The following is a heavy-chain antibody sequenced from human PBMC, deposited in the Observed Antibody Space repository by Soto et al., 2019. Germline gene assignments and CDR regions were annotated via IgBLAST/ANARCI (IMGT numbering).Heavy chain of an antibody. CDR1: GGSISSGDYY. CDR3: ARVGLDVEYSGSPYGMDV. V-gene: IGHV4-30-4*01. Sequence: SETLSLTCTVSGGSISSGDYYWSWIRQPPGKGLEWIGYIYYSGSTYYSPSLKSRVTISVDTSKNQFSLKLSSVTAADTAVYYCARVGLDVEYSGSPYGMDVWGQGTTVTVSS. CDR2: IYYSGST. D-gene: IGHD1-26*01. J-gene: IGHJ6*02.